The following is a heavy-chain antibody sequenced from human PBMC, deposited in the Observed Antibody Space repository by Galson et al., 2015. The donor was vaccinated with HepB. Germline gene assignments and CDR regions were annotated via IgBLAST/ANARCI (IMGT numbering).Heavy chain of an antibody. J-gene: IGHJ4*02. CDR3: ARDLYIRAGGGGGSFLGY. V-gene: IGHV3-30*04. CDR1: GFTFSSYA. D-gene: IGHD1-26*01. Sequence: SLRLSCAASGFTFSSYAMHWVRQAPGKGLEWVAVISYDGSNKYYADSVKGRFTISRDNSKNTLYLQMNSLRAEDTAVYYCARDLYIRAGGGGGSFLGYWGQGTLLPLSS. CDR2: ISYDGSNK.